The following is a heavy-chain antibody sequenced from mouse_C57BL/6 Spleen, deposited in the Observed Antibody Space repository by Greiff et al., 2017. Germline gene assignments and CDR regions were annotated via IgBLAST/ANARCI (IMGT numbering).Heavy chain of an antibody. D-gene: IGHD1-1*01. CDR3: AIGEITTVVGDYAMDY. J-gene: IGHJ4*01. Sequence: QVQLKESGAELVKPGASVKLSCKASGYTFTSYWMHWVKQRPGRGLEWIGRIDPNRGGTKYNEKFKSKATLTIDKHSSTAYMQLSSLTSEDSAVYYCAIGEITTVVGDYAMDYWGQGTSVTVSS. CDR2: IDPNRGGT. V-gene: IGHV1-72*01. CDR1: GYTFTSYW.